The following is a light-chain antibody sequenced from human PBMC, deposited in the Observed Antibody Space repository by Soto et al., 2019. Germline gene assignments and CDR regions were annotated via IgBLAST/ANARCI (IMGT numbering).Light chain of an antibody. Sequence: SYELTQAPSVSVAPGQTARITCGGNKIGSKSVHWYQHKSGQAPVMVVYDDDDRPSGIPERFSGSNSGDTATLTISSVEAGDEADYSCQVWDSSSEHVVFGGGTKVTVL. CDR3: QVWDSSSEHVV. CDR1: KIGSKS. CDR2: DDD. J-gene: IGLJ2*01. V-gene: IGLV3-21*02.